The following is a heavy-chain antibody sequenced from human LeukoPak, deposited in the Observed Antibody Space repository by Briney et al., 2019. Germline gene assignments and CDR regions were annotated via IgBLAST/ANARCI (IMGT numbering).Heavy chain of an antibody. CDR1: GGSFSGYH. CDR3: ARAIAVAGRGYFDY. J-gene: IGHJ4*02. V-gene: IGHV4-34*01. Sequence: SETLSLTCAVYGGSFSGYHWSWIRKPPGKGLEWIGEINHSGSTNYNPSLKSRVTISVDTSKNQFSLKLSSVTAADTAVYYCARAIAVAGRGYFDYWGQGTLVTVSS. D-gene: IGHD6-19*01. CDR2: INHSGST.